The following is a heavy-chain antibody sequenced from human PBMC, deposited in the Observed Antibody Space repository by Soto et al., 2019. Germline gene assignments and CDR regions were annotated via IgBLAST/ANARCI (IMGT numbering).Heavy chain of an antibody. CDR2: IYYSGST. J-gene: IGHJ5*02. V-gene: IGHV4-59*01. CDR3: ARDRGYCSSTSCYDWFDP. CDR1: GGSISSYY. Sequence: PSETLSLTCTVSGGSISSYYWSWIRQPPGKGLEWIGYIYYSGSTNYNPSLKSRVTISVDASKNQFSLKLSSVTAADTAVYYCARDRGYCSSTSCYDWFDPWGQGTLVTVXS. D-gene: IGHD2-2*01.